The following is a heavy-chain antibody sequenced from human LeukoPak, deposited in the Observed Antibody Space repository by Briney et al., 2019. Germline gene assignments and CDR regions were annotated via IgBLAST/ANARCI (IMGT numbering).Heavy chain of an antibody. CDR1: GFTFNSFA. J-gene: IGHJ4*02. V-gene: IGHV3-33*01. Sequence: PGGSLRLSCAASGFTFNSFAMHWVRQAPGKGLEWVAVIWYGGTNKYYADSVKGRFTISRDNSKNTVYLQMNSLRAEDSAVYYCARRYGDYYFDYWGQGTLVTVSS. D-gene: IGHD4-17*01. CDR3: ARRYGDYYFDY. CDR2: IWYGGTNK.